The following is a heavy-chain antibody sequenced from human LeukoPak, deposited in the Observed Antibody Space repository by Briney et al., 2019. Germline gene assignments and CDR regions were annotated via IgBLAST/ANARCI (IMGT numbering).Heavy chain of an antibody. V-gene: IGHV3-7*04. CDR3: ARGNDILTVPPFDI. CDR2: IKQDGSEK. CDR1: GFTFSSYW. D-gene: IGHD3-9*01. J-gene: IGHJ3*02. Sequence: PGGSLRLSCAASGFTFSSYWMSWVRQAPGKGLEWVANIKQDGSEKYYVDSVKGRFTISRDNAKNSLYLQMNSLRAEDTAVYYCARGNDILTVPPFDIWGGGKMVTVSS.